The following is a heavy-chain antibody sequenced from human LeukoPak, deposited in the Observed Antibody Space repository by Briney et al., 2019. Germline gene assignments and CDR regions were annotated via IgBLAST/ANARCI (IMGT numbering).Heavy chain of an antibody. Sequence: TGGSLRLSCAASGFTFSDYYMSWIRQPPGKGLEWIGNIYFSGSTYHNPSLKSRVAISVDTSKNQFSLKMSSVTAADTAVYYCARARGRGYCSGGSCLGNWFDPWGQGTLVTVSS. CDR3: ARARGRGYCSGGSCLGNWFDP. CDR1: GFTFSDYY. CDR2: IYFSGST. D-gene: IGHD2-15*01. V-gene: IGHV4-34*01. J-gene: IGHJ5*02.